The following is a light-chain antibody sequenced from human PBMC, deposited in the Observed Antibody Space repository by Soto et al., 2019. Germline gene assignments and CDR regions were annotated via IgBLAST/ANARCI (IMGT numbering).Light chain of an antibody. J-gene: IGKJ1*01. CDR2: STS. CDR3: HQFGDSPQT. CDR1: QSLSVSY. Sequence: EIVLPQSPGTLSLSPGDRATLSCRASQSLSVSYIAWYQQKPGQAPRLLIYSTSTRAAGIPDRFTGRGSGTHFTLAISRLEPEDFAVYYCHQFGDSPQTFGQGTKVDIK. V-gene: IGKV3-20*01.